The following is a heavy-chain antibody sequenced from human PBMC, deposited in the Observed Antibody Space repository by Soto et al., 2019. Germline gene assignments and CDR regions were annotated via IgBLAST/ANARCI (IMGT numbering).Heavy chain of an antibody. J-gene: IGHJ4*02. CDR3: AKRGIVVRTSNPIFDS. CDR2: ISNSGSNT. Sequence: EVQLLESGGDLVQPGGSLRLSCEASGFTFSSYAMSWVRQAPGEGLEWVSGISNSGSNTYYADSVKGRFTISRDNSKNTLYLQINSLREQDTDLYYCAKRGIVVRTSNPIFDSWGQGTPVTVFS. V-gene: IGHV3-23*01. D-gene: IGHD3-22*01. CDR1: GFTFSSYA.